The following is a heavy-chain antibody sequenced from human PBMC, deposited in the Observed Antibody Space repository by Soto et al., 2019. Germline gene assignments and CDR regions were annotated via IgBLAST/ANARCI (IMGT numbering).Heavy chain of an antibody. J-gene: IGHJ5*02. CDR3: AGEADTAMSSSGWFER. CDR1: GGTFSSYA. D-gene: IGHD5-18*01. CDR2: IIPIFGTA. Sequence: QVQLVQSGAEVKKPGSSVKVSCKASGGTFSSYAISWVRQAPGQGLEWMGGIIPIFGTANYAQKFQGGATSTASECTSTAYMKLSSMRSEDTVVYYWAGEADTAMSSSGWFERWGQGTLVTVSS. V-gene: IGHV1-69*01.